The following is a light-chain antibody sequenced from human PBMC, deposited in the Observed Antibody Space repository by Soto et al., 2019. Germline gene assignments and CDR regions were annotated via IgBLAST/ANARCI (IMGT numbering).Light chain of an antibody. V-gene: IGKV3-11*01. CDR1: PSVGSF. CDR2: DAS. CDR3: QHRSNWLGT. J-gene: IGKJ3*01. Sequence: EIVLTQSPATLSLSPGERATLSCRASPSVGSFLAWYQQKSGQAPRLLIYDASPRAPGIPARFSGSGSGTDFTLTIKSLEPEDCADHDCQHRSNWLGTFGPGTKVDIK.